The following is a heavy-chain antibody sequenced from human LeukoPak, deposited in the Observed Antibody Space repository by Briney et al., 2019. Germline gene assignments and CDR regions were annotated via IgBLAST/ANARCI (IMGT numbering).Heavy chain of an antibody. Sequence: GRSLRLSCAASGFTFSSYGMHWVRQAPGKGLEWVAVIWNDGRNKYYADSVKGRFTISRDNSKNTLYLQMNSLRAEDTAVYYCARDGIAAAGTYYYYGMDVWGQGTTVTVSS. V-gene: IGHV3-33*01. CDR3: ARDGIAAAGTYYYYGMDV. J-gene: IGHJ6*02. CDR2: IWNDGRNK. D-gene: IGHD6-13*01. CDR1: GFTFSSYG.